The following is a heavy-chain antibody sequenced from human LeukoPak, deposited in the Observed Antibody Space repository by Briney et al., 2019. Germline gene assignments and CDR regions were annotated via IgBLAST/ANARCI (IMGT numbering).Heavy chain of an antibody. Sequence: ASVKVSCKASGYTFTGYYMHWVRQAPGQGLEWMGWINPNSGGTNYAQKFQGWVTMTRDTSISTAYMELSRLRSDDTAVYYCARESDSGRFQPDYWGQGTLVTVSS. CDR1: GYTFTGYY. CDR2: INPNSGGT. CDR3: ARESDSGRFQPDY. D-gene: IGHD1-26*01. J-gene: IGHJ4*02. V-gene: IGHV1-2*04.